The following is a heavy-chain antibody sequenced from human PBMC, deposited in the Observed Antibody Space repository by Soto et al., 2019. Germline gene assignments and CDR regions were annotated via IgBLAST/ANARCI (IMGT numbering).Heavy chain of an antibody. CDR1: GFTFSNYG. V-gene: IGHV3-48*01. CDR3: ARGGSSRPDY. Sequence: VQLVESGGGLVQPGGSLRLSCAASGFTFSNYGINWVRQAPGKGLEWVSYISSSSSSIYYADSVKGRFTISRDNAKNSVYLQMNSLRAEDTAVYYCARGGSSRPDYWGQGTLVTVSS. CDR2: ISSSSSSI. J-gene: IGHJ4*02.